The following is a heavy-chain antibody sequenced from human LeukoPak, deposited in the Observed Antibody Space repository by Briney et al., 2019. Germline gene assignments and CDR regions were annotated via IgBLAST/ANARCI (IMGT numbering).Heavy chain of an antibody. CDR1: GYTFTNYG. D-gene: IGHD5-18*01. CDR2: INPNSGGT. V-gene: IGHV1-2*02. J-gene: IGHJ6*03. CDR3: ARGWVYSYGYSPQMFPHMDV. Sequence: GASVKVSCKTSGYTFTNYGISWVRQAPGQGLEWMGWINPNSGGTNYAQKFQGRVTMTRDTSISTAYMELSRLRSDDTAVYYCARGWVYSYGYSPQMFPHMDVWGKGTTVTISS.